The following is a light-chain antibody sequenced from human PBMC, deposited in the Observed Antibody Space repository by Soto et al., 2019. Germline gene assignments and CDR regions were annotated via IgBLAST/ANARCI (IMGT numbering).Light chain of an antibody. J-gene: IGKJ4*01. CDR3: QQYATSPLT. V-gene: IGKV3-20*01. CDR2: GAS. CDR1: QSVSSTY. Sequence: EIVLTQSPGTLSLSPGERATLSCRASQSVSSTYLAWYQQKPGQAPRFLVYGASSRATGIPDRFSGSGSGTDFTLTVSRLEPEDFAVYYCQQYATSPLTFAGGTKVDIK.